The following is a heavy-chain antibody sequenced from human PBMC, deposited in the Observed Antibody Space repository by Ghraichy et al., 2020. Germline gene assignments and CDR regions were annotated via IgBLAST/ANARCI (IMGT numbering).Heavy chain of an antibody. CDR3: ARRAWGYQYFYGLDV. CDR2: IYYSGTT. D-gene: IGHD2-15*01. CDR1: GDSIISSSYY. V-gene: IGHV4-39*01. J-gene: IGHJ6*02. Sequence: SETLSLTCSVSGDSIISSSYYWDWIRQPPGKGLEWIGSIYYSGTTYYSPPLKTRVTVSIDTSKNQFSLRLKSVTATDTAVYYCARRAWGYQYFYGLDVWGQGTTVIVSS.